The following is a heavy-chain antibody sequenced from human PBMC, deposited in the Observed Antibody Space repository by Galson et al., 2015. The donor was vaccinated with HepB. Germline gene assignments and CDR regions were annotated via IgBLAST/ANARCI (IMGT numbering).Heavy chain of an antibody. CDR2: IWFDGTNK. CDR1: GFTFSSNN. V-gene: IGHV3-33*08. D-gene: IGHD2-2*01. Sequence: SLRLSCAASGFTFSSNNMHWVRQAPGKGLEWVAVIWFDGTNKYHADSVKGRFTISRDNSKNTLFLQMSSLRAEDTAVYYCARDKDDAMDAWGQGTLVTVSS. CDR3: ARDKDDAMDA. J-gene: IGHJ5*02.